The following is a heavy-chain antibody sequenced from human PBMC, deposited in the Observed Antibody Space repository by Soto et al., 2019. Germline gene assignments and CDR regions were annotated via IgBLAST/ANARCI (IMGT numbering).Heavy chain of an antibody. CDR3: ARDLAKGGGGAGFDY. V-gene: IGHV1-2*02. Sequence: ASVKVSCKASGYTFTVYYMHWVRQAPGQGLEWMGWINPKSGGTMYPQKFQGRVTMTWDTSISTAYMALTRLRSDDTAVYYCARDLAKGGGGAGFDYWGQGTLVTVSS. CDR2: INPKSGGT. CDR1: GYTFTVYY. J-gene: IGHJ4*02. D-gene: IGHD3-16*01.